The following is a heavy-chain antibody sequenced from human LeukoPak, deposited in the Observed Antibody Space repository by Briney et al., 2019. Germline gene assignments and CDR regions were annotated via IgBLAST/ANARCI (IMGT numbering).Heavy chain of an antibody. CDR2: IIPIFGTA. CDR3: ARDLSDAFDI. V-gene: IGHV1-69*13. Sequence: PVKVSCKASGGTFSSYAISWVRQAPGQGLEWMGGIIPIFGTANYAQKFQGRVTITADESTSTAYMELSSLRSEDTAVYYCARDLSDAFDIWGQGTMVTVSS. CDR1: GGTFSSYA. J-gene: IGHJ3*02.